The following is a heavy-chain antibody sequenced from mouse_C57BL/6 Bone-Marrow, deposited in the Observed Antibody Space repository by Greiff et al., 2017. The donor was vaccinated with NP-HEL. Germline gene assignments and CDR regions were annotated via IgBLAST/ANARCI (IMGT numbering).Heavy chain of an antibody. V-gene: IGHV10-1*01. J-gene: IGHJ4*01. CDR2: IRSKSNNYAT. Sequence: EVHLVESGGGLVQPKGSLKLSCAASGFSFNTYAMNWVRQAPGKGLEWVARIRSKSNNYATYYADSVKDRFTISRDDSESMLYLQMNNVKTEDTAIYYCVRQLRLQGYAMDYWGQGTSVTSPQ. CDR1: GFSFNTYA. CDR3: VRQLRLQGYAMDY. D-gene: IGHD3-2*02.